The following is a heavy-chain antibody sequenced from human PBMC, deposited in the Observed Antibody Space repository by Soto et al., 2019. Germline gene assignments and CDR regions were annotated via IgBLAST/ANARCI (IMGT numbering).Heavy chain of an antibody. CDR3: ARVGVLVPAAILDP. D-gene: IGHD2-2*01. CDR2: ISAYNGNT. Sequence: ASVKVSCKASGYTFTSHGISWVRQAPGQGAEWTGRISAYNGNTNYAQKLPGGVTRTPDTSTSTADMELRSLRPDDTSAYYCARVGVLVPAAILDPWDQGTLVTVSS. J-gene: IGHJ5*01. V-gene: IGHV1-18*01. CDR1: GYTFTSHG.